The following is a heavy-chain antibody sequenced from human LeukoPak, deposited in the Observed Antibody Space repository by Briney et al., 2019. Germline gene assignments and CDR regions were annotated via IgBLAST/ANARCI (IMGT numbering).Heavy chain of an antibody. CDR1: GYTFTSYA. J-gene: IGHJ6*02. V-gene: IGHV7-4-1*02. D-gene: IGHD3-3*01. CDR2: INTNTGNP. CDR3: ARDAPLRFLPNGGLYYGMDV. Sequence: ASVKVSCKASGYTFTSYAMNWARQAPGQGLEWMGWINTNTGNPTYAQGFTGRFVFSLDTSVSTAYLQISSLKAEDTAVYYCARDAPLRFLPNGGLYYGMDVWGQGTTVTVSS.